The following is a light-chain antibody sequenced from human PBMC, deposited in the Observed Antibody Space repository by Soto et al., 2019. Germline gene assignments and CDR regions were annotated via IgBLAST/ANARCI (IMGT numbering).Light chain of an antibody. Sequence: EVVLTQSPGTLSLSPGERATLSCRASQSLYNNYLAWYQQRPGQAPRVLIYAASSRAAGIPDRFSGRGSGTDFTLTISRLEPEDFAVYYCHQYGTGPWTLGQGTKVGIK. V-gene: IGKV3-20*01. CDR2: AAS. CDR1: QSLYNNY. J-gene: IGKJ1*01. CDR3: HQYGTGPWT.